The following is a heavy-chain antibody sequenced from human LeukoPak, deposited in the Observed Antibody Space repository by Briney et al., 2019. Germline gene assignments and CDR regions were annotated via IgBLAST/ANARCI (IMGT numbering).Heavy chain of an antibody. CDR2: ISGDGSSR. D-gene: IGHD4-23*01. CDR3: ARDNSPGWFGP. J-gene: IGHJ5*02. V-gene: IGHV3-74*01. CDR1: GFTFSIYT. Sequence: PGGSLRLSCAASGFTFSIYTMNWVRQAPGKGLVWVSRISGDGSSRSYADSVKGRFTISRDNAKNTVYLQLNSLRAEDTALYYCARDNSPGWFGPWGQGTLVTVSS.